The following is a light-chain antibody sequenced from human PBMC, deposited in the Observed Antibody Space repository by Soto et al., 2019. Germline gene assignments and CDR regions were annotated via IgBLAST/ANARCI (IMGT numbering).Light chain of an antibody. CDR2: WAS. CDR3: QQYYSTLYT. J-gene: IGKJ2*01. Sequence: DIVMTQSPDSLAVSLGERATINCKSSQSVLYNSNNKNYLAWYQQKPGQSPKLLIYWASTRESGVPDRFSGSGSGTDFTLTISSLQAEDVAVYYCQQYYSTLYTFGQGTRVEIK. CDR1: QSVLYNSNNKNY. V-gene: IGKV4-1*01.